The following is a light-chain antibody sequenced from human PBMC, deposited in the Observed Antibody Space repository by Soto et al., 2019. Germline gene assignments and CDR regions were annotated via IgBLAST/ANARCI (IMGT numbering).Light chain of an antibody. V-gene: IGKV3-20*01. J-gene: IGKJ3*01. CDR2: GAS. CDR3: QQYGTSPLT. Sequence: EMVLTQSPGTLSLSPGERATLSCRASQSVTNNYLAWYQQKPGQAPRLLIYGASSRATRIPDRFSGSGSGTDFTLAISRLDPEDFAVYYCQQYGTSPLTFGPGTKVDIK. CDR1: QSVTNNY.